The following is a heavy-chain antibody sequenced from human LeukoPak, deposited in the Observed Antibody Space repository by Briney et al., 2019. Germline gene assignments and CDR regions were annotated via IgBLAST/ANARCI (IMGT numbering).Heavy chain of an antibody. Sequence: PGGSLRVSCEASGFTFSNYPMSWVRQAPGRGLEWVSVISESGDVTHYADAMKGRFTISRDNAKNTLNLQMNSLRAEDTAVYYCAKTRPLDSSSWSHGDYWGQGTLVTVSS. CDR2: ISESGDVT. D-gene: IGHD6-13*01. J-gene: IGHJ4*02. CDR3: AKTRPLDSSSWSHGDY. V-gene: IGHV3-23*01. CDR1: GFTFSNYP.